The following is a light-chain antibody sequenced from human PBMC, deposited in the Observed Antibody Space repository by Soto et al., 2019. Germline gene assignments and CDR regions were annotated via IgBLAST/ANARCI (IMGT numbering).Light chain of an antibody. V-gene: IGKV3-15*01. CDR3: QHYNNWPPWT. J-gene: IGKJ1*01. CDR2: GAS. Sequence: EVAMTQSPATLSVSPGERATLSCRASQRISSNLAWYQQRRGQAPRLLIYGASTRAPGIPARFSGSGSETEFTLTISSLQSEDFAVYYCQHYNNWPPWTFGQGTKAEIK. CDR1: QRISSN.